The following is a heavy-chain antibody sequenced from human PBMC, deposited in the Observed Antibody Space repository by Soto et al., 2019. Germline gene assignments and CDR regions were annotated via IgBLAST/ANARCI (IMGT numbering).Heavy chain of an antibody. J-gene: IGHJ3*02. D-gene: IGHD6-6*01. CDR2: ISGSGGST. V-gene: IGHV3-23*01. Sequence: EVQLLESGGGLVQPGGSLRLSCAASGFTFSSYAMSWVRQAPGKGLEWVSAISGSGGSTYYADSVKGRFTISRDNSKNTLYLQMNSLRAEDTAVYYCAKDEGSRSSSVFPDAFDIWGQGTMVTVSS. CDR1: GFTFSSYA. CDR3: AKDEGSRSSSVFPDAFDI.